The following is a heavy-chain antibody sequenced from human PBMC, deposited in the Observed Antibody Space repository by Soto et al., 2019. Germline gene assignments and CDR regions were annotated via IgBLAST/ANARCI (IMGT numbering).Heavy chain of an antibody. CDR3: ASGQPTAPWGFDY. V-gene: IGHV3-72*01. Sequence: EVQLVETGGGLVQPGGSLRLSCAASGFTFSDHYMDWVRQAPGKGLEWVGRIRNKANRHTTEYAASVTGRFTISRDDSKSSLSLQMNSLEPGEKAVYYCASGQPTAPWGFDYWGPGTLVTVFS. CDR1: GFTFSDHY. D-gene: IGHD7-27*01. CDR2: IRNKANRHTT. J-gene: IGHJ4*02.